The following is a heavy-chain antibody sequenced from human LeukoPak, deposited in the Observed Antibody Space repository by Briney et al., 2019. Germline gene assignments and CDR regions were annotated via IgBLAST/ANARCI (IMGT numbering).Heavy chain of an antibody. CDR3: AKVGHPNYYGSGSYYR. Sequence: GGSLRLSCAASGFTFSNYAMSWVRQAPGKGLEWVSTISGGGITTYYADSAKGRFTISRDNSKNTMFLQMNSLRADDTAVYYCAKVGHPNYYGSGSYYRWGQGTLVTVSS. D-gene: IGHD3-10*01. V-gene: IGHV3-23*01. CDR2: ISGGGITT. J-gene: IGHJ4*02. CDR1: GFTFSNYA.